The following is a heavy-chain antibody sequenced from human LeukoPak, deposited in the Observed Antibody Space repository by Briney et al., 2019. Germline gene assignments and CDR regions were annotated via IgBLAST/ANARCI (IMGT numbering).Heavy chain of an antibody. Sequence: GGSLRLSCAASGFTFSSYGMHWVRQAPGKGLEWAAVIWYDGSNKYYADSVKGRFTISRDNSKNTLYLQMNSLRAEDTAVYYCAKREGGSRAMDVWGKGTTVTVSS. D-gene: IGHD2-15*01. V-gene: IGHV3-33*06. CDR3: AKREGGSRAMDV. CDR1: GFTFSSYG. J-gene: IGHJ6*03. CDR2: IWYDGSNK.